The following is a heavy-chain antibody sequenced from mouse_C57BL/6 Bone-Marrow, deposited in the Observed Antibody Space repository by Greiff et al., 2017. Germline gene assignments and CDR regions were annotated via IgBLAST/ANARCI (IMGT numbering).Heavy chain of an antibody. V-gene: IGHV1-72*01. CDR3: ARSGIVTVVERWYFDV. Sequence: QVQLQQPGAELVKPGASVKMSCKASGYTFTSYWITWVKQRPGQGLEWIGRIDPNSGGTKYNEKFKSKATLTVDKPSSTAYMQLSSLTSEGSEVYYCARSGIVTVVERWYFDVWGTGTTVTVSS. CDR1: GYTFTSYW. D-gene: IGHD1-1*01. CDR2: IDPNSGGT. J-gene: IGHJ1*03.